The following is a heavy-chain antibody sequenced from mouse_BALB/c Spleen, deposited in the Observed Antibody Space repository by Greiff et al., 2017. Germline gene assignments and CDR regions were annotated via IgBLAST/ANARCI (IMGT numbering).Heavy chain of an antibody. D-gene: IGHD2-1*01. CDR3: ARWGGNYDY. Sequence: VQLQQPGAELVKLGASVKLSCKASGYTFTSYWMHWVKQRPGQGLEWIGEINPSNGRTNYNEKFKSKATLTVDKSSSTAYMQLSSLTSEDSAVYYCARWGGNYDYWGQGTTLTVSS. CDR2: INPSNGRT. CDR1: GYTFTSYW. J-gene: IGHJ2*01. V-gene: IGHV1S81*02.